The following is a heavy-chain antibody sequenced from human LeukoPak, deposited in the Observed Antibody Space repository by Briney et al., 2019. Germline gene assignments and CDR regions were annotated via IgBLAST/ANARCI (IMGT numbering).Heavy chain of an antibody. Sequence: ASVKVSCKASGYTFTSYDISWVRQATGQGLEWMGWMNPNSGNTGYAQKFQGRVTMARNTSISTAYMELSSLRSEDTAVYYCARGRYYDILTGHNWFDPWGQGTLVTVSS. CDR2: MNPNSGNT. CDR3: ARGRYYDILTGHNWFDP. J-gene: IGHJ5*02. CDR1: GYTFTSYD. D-gene: IGHD3-9*01. V-gene: IGHV1-8*01.